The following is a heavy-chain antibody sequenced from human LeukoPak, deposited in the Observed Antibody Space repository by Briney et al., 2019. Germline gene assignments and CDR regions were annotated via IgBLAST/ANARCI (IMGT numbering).Heavy chain of an antibody. D-gene: IGHD3-22*01. CDR3: ARESDSCGFSNY. CDR1: GNSISSGYY. CDR2: IYHSGST. Sequence: PSETLSLTCAVSGNSISSGYYWGWIRQPPGKGLEWIGTIYHSGSTSYNPSLKRPSTISVDTSENQFSPRLSPVTAADTAVYYCARESDSCGFSNYWGQGILVTVSS. V-gene: IGHV4-38-2*01. J-gene: IGHJ4*02.